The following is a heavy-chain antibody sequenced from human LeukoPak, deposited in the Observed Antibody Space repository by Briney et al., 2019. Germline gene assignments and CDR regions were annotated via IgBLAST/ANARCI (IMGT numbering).Heavy chain of an antibody. V-gene: IGHV3-23*01. CDR1: GFTFSSYA. D-gene: IGHD5-18*01. CDR3: AKTMRLWPYYFDY. Sequence: GGSLRLSCAASGFTFSSYAMSWVRQAPGKGLEWVSAISGSGVSTYYADSVKGRFTISRDNSKNTLYLQMNSLRAEDTAVYYCAKTMRLWPYYFDYWGEGTLVTVSS. J-gene: IGHJ4*02. CDR2: ISGSGVST.